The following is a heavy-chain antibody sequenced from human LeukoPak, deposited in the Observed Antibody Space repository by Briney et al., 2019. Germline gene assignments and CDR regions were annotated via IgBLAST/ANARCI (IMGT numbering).Heavy chain of an antibody. D-gene: IGHD4-17*01. V-gene: IGHV3-20*04. CDR1: GFTFDDYG. J-gene: IGHJ6*03. CDR3: ARDRGYGDYFYYYYYMDV. CDR2: INWNGGST. Sequence: GGSLRLSCAASGFTFDDYGMSWVRQAPGKGLEWVSGINWNGGSTGYADSVKGRFTISRDNAKNSLYLQMNSLRAEDAALYYCARDRGYGDYFYYYYYMDVWGKGTTVTVSS.